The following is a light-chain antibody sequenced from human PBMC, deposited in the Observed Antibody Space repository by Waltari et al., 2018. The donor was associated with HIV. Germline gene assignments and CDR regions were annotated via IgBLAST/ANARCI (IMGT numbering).Light chain of an antibody. Sequence: QSVLTQPPSASGTPGQRVTISCSGSSSNIGSNTVNWYQQLPGTAPKLLIYSNNHRPSGVPDRFSGSNSGTSASLAISVLQSEDEADYYCAAWDDSLNGVVFGGGTKLTVL. CDR3: AAWDDSLNGVV. CDR1: SSNIGSNT. CDR2: SNN. V-gene: IGLV1-44*01. J-gene: IGLJ2*01.